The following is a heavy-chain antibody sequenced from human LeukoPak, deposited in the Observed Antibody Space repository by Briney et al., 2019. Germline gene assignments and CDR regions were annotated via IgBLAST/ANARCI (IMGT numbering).Heavy chain of an antibody. CDR3: ASWAGNTQSDSWSGPFDY. CDR2: ISAYNGNT. Sequence: ASVKVSCKASGYTFTSYGISWVRQAPGQGLEWMGWISAYNGNTNYAQKLQGRVTMTTDTSTSIAYMELRSLRSDDTAVYYCASWAGNTQSDSWSGPFDYWGQGSLVTVSS. J-gene: IGHJ4*02. V-gene: IGHV1-18*01. CDR1: GYTFTSYG. D-gene: IGHD3-3*01.